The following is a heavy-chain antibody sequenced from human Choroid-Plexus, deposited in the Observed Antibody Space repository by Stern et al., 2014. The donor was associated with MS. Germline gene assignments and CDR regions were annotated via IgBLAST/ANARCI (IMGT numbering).Heavy chain of an antibody. Sequence: QVKLVESGGGVVQPGRPLRLSCVASGFTFGSCAMHWVRQAPGKGLEWVADVSYDGSNKYYADSVKGRFTISRDNSQNTLYMQMSSLSPEDTAVYYCAKDRQYLTYFFDHWGQGSLVTVSS. CDR1: GFTFGSCA. CDR3: AKDRQYLTYFFDH. CDR2: VSYDGSNK. D-gene: IGHD2/OR15-2a*01. V-gene: IGHV3-30*18. J-gene: IGHJ5*02.